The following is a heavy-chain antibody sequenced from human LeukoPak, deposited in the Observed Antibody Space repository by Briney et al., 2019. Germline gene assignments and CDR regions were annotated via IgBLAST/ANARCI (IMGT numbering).Heavy chain of an antibody. CDR2: ISYSGTT. Sequence: SETLSLTCTVSGGSISSYYWSWMRQPPGKGLEWIGYISYSGTTNYNPSLQSRVTISVDTSKNQFSLKLSSVTAADTAVYYCARLYGSGSYYNYWGQGTLVTVSS. D-gene: IGHD3-10*01. CDR1: GGSISSYY. CDR3: ARLYGSGSYYNY. V-gene: IGHV4-59*12. J-gene: IGHJ4*02.